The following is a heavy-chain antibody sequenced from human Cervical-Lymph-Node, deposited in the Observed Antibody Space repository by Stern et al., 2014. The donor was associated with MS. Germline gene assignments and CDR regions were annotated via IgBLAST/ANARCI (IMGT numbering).Heavy chain of an antibody. CDR3: ARDDELYGLDY. V-gene: IGHV3-21*01. J-gene: IGHJ4*02. D-gene: IGHD2/OR15-2a*01. CDR1: GFMFRTYN. Sequence: EVQLLESGGGLVKPGGSLRLSCAASGFMFRTYNMNWVRQAPEKGLEWVSAISSSSNYIYYADSVRGRFTISRDNAKNSLYLQMNSLRAEDTAVYYCARDDELYGLDYWGQGTLVTVSS. CDR2: ISSSSNYI.